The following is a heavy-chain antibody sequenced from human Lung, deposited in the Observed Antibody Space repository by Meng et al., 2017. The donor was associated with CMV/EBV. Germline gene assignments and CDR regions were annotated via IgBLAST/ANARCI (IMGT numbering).Heavy chain of an antibody. Sequence: GESXKISCAASGFTFSSYSMNWVRQAPGKGLEWVSTVSGGGVSTYYADSVNGRFTISRDNSKNTLYLEMNSLRAEDTAVFYGEKGSAYYGSRGSGNYPEYXGQGXLVTVSS. CDR2: VSGGGVST. CDR3: EKGSAYYGSRGSGNYPEY. V-gene: IGHV3-23*01. CDR1: GFTFSSYS. J-gene: IGHJ4*02. D-gene: IGHD3-22*01.